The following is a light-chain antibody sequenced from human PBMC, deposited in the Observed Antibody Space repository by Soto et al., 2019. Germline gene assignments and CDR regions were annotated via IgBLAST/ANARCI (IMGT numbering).Light chain of an antibody. Sequence: TQCPGALSLSPGESATLSCRASQSVGSSYLAWSQQKPGQAPRLLLYGASSRATGIPDRFSGSGSGTDFTLTISRLEPEDFAVYDCQQYGNTHLTFGGGTKVEI. V-gene: IGKV3-20*01. CDR3: QQYGNTHLT. CDR2: GAS. J-gene: IGKJ4*01. CDR1: QSVGSSY.